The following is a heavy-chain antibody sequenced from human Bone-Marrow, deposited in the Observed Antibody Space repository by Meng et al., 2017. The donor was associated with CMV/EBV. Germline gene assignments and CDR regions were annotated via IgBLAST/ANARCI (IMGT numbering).Heavy chain of an antibody. Sequence: ASVKVSCKASGYTFSSYGISWVRQAPGQGLEWMGWISAYSGDTKYAQNFQGRVTMTTVKLTSTAYMELRSVRSDDTGVYYCARGYGGTVKPTIGYYYYGRDVWGQGTTVTVSS. J-gene: IGHJ6*02. D-gene: IGHD3-16*01. CDR2: ISAYSGDT. CDR1: GYTFSSYG. CDR3: ARGYGGTVKPTIGYYYYGRDV. V-gene: IGHV1-18*01.